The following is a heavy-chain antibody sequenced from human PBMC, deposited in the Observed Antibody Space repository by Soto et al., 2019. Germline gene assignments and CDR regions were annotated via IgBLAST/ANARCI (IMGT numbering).Heavy chain of an antibody. CDR1: GYTFTSYG. CDR2: ISAYNGNT. V-gene: IGHV1-18*01. J-gene: IGHJ5*02. D-gene: IGHD1-7*01. Sequence: QVQLVQSGAEVTKPGASVKVSCKASGYTFTSYGISWVRQAPGQGLEWMGWISAYNGNTNFAQKLQGRVPMTTETSTSTAYMELRSLRSDDTAVYYCARDREYHWNYNWFDPWGQGTLVTVSS. CDR3: ARDREYHWNYNWFDP.